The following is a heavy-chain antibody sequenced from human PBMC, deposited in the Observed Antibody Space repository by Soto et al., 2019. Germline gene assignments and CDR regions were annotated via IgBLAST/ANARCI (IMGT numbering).Heavy chain of an antibody. V-gene: IGHV4-31*03. CDR2: IYDSESA. J-gene: IGHJ4*02. D-gene: IGHD6-6*01. CDR3: ARASSSSSAADY. Sequence: QVQLQESGPGLVKASQTLSLICSVSGESISSGGYYWSWIRHHPGKGLEWIGYIYDSESAYYNPSLKSRVTTSMDTSKNHFAMKLSSVTAADTAVYYCARASSSSSAADYWGQGTLIPVSS. CDR1: GESISSGGYY.